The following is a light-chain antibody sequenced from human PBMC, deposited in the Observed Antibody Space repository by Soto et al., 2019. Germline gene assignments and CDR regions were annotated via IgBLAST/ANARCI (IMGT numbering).Light chain of an antibody. Sequence: EIELTQSPGTLSLSPGERATLSCRASQSVSSSYLAWYQQKPGQAPRLLIYVASSRATGIPDRFSGSGSGTDFTLTISRLEPEDFAVYYCQQYGSSPATFGPGTKVDIK. CDR3: QQYGSSPAT. CDR2: VAS. J-gene: IGKJ3*01. CDR1: QSVSSSY. V-gene: IGKV3-20*01.